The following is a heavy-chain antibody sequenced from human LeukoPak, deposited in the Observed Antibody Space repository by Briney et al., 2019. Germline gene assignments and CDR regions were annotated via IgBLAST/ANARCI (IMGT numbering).Heavy chain of an antibody. J-gene: IGHJ4*02. CDR1: GFTFSSYS. CDR2: ISSSSSYI. D-gene: IGHD3-22*01. V-gene: IGHV3-21*01. Sequence: GGSPRLSCAASGFTFSSYSMNWVRQAPGKGLEWVSSISSSSSYIYYADSVKGRFTISRDNAKNSLYLQMNSLRAEDTAVYYCARGYYDSSGYYPLWGQGTLVTVSS. CDR3: ARGYYDSSGYYPL.